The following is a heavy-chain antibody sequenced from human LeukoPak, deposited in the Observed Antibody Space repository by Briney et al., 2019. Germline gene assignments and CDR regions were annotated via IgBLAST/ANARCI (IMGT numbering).Heavy chain of an antibody. CDR3: TRDLSGGILPY. CDR2: VSYTGGT. Sequence: PSETLSLTCTVSGGSISNYYWSWIRQPPGKGLEWTGYVSYTGGTNYNPSLESRVTISVDTSKNQFSLKLSSVTAADTAVYYCTRDLSGGILPYWGQGTLVTVSS. CDR1: GGSISNYY. D-gene: IGHD2-8*02. J-gene: IGHJ4*02. V-gene: IGHV4-59*01.